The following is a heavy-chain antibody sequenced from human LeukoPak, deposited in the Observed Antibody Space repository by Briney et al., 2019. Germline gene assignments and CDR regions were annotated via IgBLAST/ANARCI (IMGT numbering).Heavy chain of an antibody. J-gene: IGHJ4*02. CDR1: GFTFSGYS. Sequence: PGGSLRLSCAASGFTFSGYSMNWVRQAPGKGLEWVSYISSSSSTIYYADSVKGRFTISRDNAKNSLYLQMNSLRAEDTVVYYCARASSGWSFDYWGQGTLVTVSS. D-gene: IGHD6-19*01. CDR3: ARASSGWSFDY. V-gene: IGHV3-48*01. CDR2: ISSSSSTI.